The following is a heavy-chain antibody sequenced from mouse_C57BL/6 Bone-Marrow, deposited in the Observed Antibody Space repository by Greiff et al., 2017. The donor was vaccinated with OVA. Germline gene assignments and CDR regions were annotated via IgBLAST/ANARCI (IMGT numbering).Heavy chain of an antibody. CDR2: IRSKSSNYAT. V-gene: IGHV10-3*01. Sequence: EVQVVESGGGLVQPKGSLKLSCAASGFTFNTYAMHWVRQAPGKGLEWVARIRSKSSNYATYYADSVKDRFTISRDDSQSMLYLQMNNLKTEDTAMYYCVRGRIHYYGSSYGYFDVWGTGTTVTVSS. CDR3: VRGRIHYYGSSYGYFDV. D-gene: IGHD1-1*01. CDR1: GFTFNTYA. J-gene: IGHJ1*03.